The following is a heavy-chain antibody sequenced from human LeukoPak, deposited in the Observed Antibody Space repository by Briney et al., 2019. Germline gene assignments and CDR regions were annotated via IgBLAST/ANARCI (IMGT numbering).Heavy chain of an antibody. J-gene: IGHJ6*04. D-gene: IGHD3-10*02. CDR3: AELGITMIGGV. CDR2: IGTSSGSI. CDR1: GFTLSKNS. V-gene: IGHV3-48*01. Sequence: GGSLRLSCVVSGFTLSKNSMSWVRQAPGKGLEWVSYIGTSSGSIDYADSVKGRFTVSRDNGLNSVYLQMNSLRVEDTAVYYCAELGITMIGGVWGKGTTVTISS.